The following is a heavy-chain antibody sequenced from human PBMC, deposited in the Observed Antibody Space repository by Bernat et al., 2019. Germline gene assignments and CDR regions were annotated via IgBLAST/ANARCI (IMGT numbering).Heavy chain of an antibody. D-gene: IGHD3-22*01. CDR3: AKDRYYYDSSGYYYDWYFDL. V-gene: IGHV3-23*04. CDR2: ISGSGGST. J-gene: IGHJ2*01. Sequence: EGQLVESGGGLIRPGGSLRLSCEASEFTFSSAWMSWVRQAPGKGLEWVSAISGSGGSTYYADSVEGRFTISRDNSKNTLYLQMNSLRAEDTAVYYCAKDRYYYDSSGYYYDWYFDLWGRGTLVTVSS. CDR1: EFTFSSAW.